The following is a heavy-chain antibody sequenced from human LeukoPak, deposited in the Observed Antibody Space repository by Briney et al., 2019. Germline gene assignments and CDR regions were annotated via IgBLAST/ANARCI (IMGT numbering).Heavy chain of an antibody. CDR2: IYWDDDK. J-gene: IGHJ3*02. CDR3: SHRAADGPWVAFDS. V-gene: IGHV2-5*02. CDR1: GFSLSTHEVG. D-gene: IGHD6-13*01. Sequence: SGPTLVHPTPTLTLTCTFSGFSLSTHEVGVGWIRQPPGKALEWLALIYWDDDKRYTPSLKSRLTITKGTSKNQVVRTMTNMDPVDTATYYCSHRAADGPWVAFDSWGQGTMVTVSS.